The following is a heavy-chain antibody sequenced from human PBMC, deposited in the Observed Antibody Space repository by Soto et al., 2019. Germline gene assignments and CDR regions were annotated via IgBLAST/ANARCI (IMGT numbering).Heavy chain of an antibody. Sequence: EVQLVESGGGLVKPGGSLRVSCAASGFTFSNYSMNWVRQAPGKGLEWVSSISSTSKYIYYADSVKGRFTISRDNAKKSLYLQMNSLRAEDTAVYYCARGPSSGWFDYWGQGTLVTDS. V-gene: IGHV3-21*01. CDR3: ARGPSSGWFDY. CDR1: GFTFSNYS. CDR2: ISSTSKYI. D-gene: IGHD6-19*01. J-gene: IGHJ5*01.